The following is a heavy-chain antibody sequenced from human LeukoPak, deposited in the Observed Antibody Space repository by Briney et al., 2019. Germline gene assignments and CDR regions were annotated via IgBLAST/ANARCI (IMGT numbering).Heavy chain of an antibody. J-gene: IGHJ4*02. CDR2: ITTSSTYT. V-gene: IGHV3-21*04. CDR1: GFTFSSYN. CDR3: VASIINPSNY. D-gene: IGHD3-10*01. Sequence: PGGSLRLSCAASGFTFSSYNMNWVRQAPGKGLEWVSSITTSSTYTFYADSVKGRFTISRDNAKNSLYLQMNSLKTEDTAIYYCVASIINPSNYWGQGTLVTVSS.